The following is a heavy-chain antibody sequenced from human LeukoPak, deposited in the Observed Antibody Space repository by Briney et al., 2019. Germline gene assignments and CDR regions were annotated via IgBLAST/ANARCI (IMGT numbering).Heavy chain of an antibody. J-gene: IGHJ4*02. CDR1: GGSISSYY. D-gene: IGHD6-13*01. V-gene: IGHV4-4*09. Sequence: SETLSLTCTVSGGSISSYYWSWIRQPPGKGLEWIGYIYTSGSTNYNPSLKSRVTISVDTSKNQFSLKLSSVTAADTAVYYCARRSQAAAGSYYFDYWGQGTLVTVSS. CDR2: IYTSGST. CDR3: ARRSQAAAGSYYFDY.